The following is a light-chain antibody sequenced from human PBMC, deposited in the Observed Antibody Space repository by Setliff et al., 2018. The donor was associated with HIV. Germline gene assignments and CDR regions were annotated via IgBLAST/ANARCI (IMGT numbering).Light chain of an antibody. CDR3: QSYDSSLSGSYV. J-gene: IGLJ1*01. Sequence: SALTQPPSVSGAPGQRVTISCTGSSSNIGAGFDVHWYQQVPGTAPKLLIYGNSNRPSGVPDRFSGSKSGNSASLAITGLQADDEADYYCQSYDSSLSGSYVFGTGTKVTVL. V-gene: IGLV1-40*01. CDR1: SSNIGAGFD. CDR2: GNS.